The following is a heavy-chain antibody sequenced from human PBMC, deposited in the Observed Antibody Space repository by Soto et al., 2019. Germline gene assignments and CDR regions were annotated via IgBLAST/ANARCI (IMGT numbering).Heavy chain of an antibody. D-gene: IGHD1-1*01. CDR1: GGIFRSGS. J-gene: IGHJ5*02. V-gene: IGHV1-69*06. Sequence: ASVNVSCKSSGGIFRSGSINWVRQAPGQGLEWMGGIIPIFGTANYAQNFQGRVTITADKSTSTAYMDLSGLRPEDTAMYYCARQGTLATYKGAFDPSGQGTLVTV. CDR2: IIPIFGTA. CDR3: ARQGTLATYKGAFDP.